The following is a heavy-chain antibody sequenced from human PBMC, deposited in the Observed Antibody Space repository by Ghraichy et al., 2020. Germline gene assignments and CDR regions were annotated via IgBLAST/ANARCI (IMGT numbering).Heavy chain of an antibody. CDR3: GRSGLSGWTMAT. CDR1: GFTFNSYW. V-gene: IGHV3-74*01. D-gene: IGHD5-24*01. J-gene: IGHJ4*02. CDR2: INSDGSST. Sequence: GGSLRLSCAASGFTFNSYWMHWVRQAPGKGLVWVSRINSDGSSTTYADSVKGRFTISRDNAKNTLYLQMNSLRDEDTAVYYCGRSGLSGWTMATWGQGTLVTVSS.